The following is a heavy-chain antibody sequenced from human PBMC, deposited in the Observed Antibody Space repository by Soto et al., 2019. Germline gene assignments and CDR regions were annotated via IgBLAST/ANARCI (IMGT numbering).Heavy chain of an antibody. V-gene: IGHV5-51*01. CDR1: GYSFTSYW. Sequence: PGESLKISCKGSGYSFTSYWIGWVRQMPGKGLEWMGIIYPGDSDTRYSPSFQGQVTISADKSISTAYLQWSSLKASDTAMYYCARHLGASGSDSTPFDPWGQGTLVTVSS. CDR2: IYPGDSDT. J-gene: IGHJ5*02. D-gene: IGHD5-12*01. CDR3: ARHLGASGSDSTPFDP.